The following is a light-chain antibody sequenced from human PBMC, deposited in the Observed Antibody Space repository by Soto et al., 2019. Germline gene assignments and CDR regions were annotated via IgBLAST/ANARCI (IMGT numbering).Light chain of an antibody. J-gene: IGKJ1*01. CDR2: TAS. CDR3: QQSYSSPLP. V-gene: IGKV1-39*01. CDR1: QSISGF. Sequence: DIQMTQSPTSLSASVGDRVTITCRASQSISGFVNWYQQKPGKAPKLLIHTASKLRSGVPSRFSGYGSGTDFSLTISSLQPEDFATYICQQSYSSPLPFGQGTKVEIK.